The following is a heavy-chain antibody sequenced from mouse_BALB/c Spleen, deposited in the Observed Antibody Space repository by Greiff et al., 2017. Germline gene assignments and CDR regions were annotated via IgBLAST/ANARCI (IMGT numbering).Heavy chain of an antibody. D-gene: IGHD2-4*01. Sequence: EVQLVESGGGLVQPGGSRKLSCAASGFTFSSFGMHWVRQAPEKGLEWVAYISSGSSTIYYADTVKGRFTISRDNPKNTLFLQMTSLRSEDTAMYYCARSGVYYDYDGGFAYWGQGTLVTVSA. CDR1: GFTFSSFG. J-gene: IGHJ3*01. V-gene: IGHV5-17*02. CDR3: ARSGVYYDYDGGFAY. CDR2: ISSGSSTI.